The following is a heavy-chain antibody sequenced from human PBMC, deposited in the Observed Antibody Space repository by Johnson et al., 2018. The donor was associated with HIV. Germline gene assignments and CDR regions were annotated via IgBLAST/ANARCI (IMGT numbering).Heavy chain of an antibody. CDR1: GFTFSTYA. J-gene: IGHJ3*02. CDR3: AKVLSPRAWGDDAFDI. CDR2: IYSGGST. D-gene: IGHD7-27*01. Sequence: QLVESGGSVVQPGRSLRLSCAASGFTFSTYALHWVRQAPGKGLEWVSVIYSGGSTYYADSVKGRFTISRDNSKNTLYLQMNSLRAEDTAVYYCAKVLSPRAWGDDAFDIWGQGTMVTVSS. V-gene: IGHV3-NL1*01.